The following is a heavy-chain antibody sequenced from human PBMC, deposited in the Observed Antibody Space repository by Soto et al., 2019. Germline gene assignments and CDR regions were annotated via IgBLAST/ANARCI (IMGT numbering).Heavy chain of an antibody. D-gene: IGHD3-10*01. CDR2: ISSSSSYI. V-gene: IGHV3-21*01. CDR3: ASGEYYYYYGRDV. CDR1: GFTFSSYS. J-gene: IGHJ6*02. Sequence: GGSLRLSCAASGFTFSSYSMNWVRQAPGKGLEWVSSISSSSSYIHYADSVKGRFTISRDNAKNSLYLQMNSLRAEDTAVYYCASGEYYYYYGRDVWGQGTTVTVSS.